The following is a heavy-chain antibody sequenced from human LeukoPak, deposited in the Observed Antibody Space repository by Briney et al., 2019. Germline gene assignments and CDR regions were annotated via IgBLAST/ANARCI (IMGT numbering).Heavy chain of an antibody. CDR1: GGSISGYY. D-gene: IGHD3-22*01. J-gene: IGHJ4*02. CDR3: ARDQDSSGYLDY. V-gene: IGHV4-59*01. CDR2: IYYSGST. Sequence: PSETPSLTCTVSGGSISGYYWSWIRQPPGKGLEWIGYIYYSGSTNYNPSLKSRVTVSVDTSKNHFALKLTSVTAADTAVYYCARDQDSSGYLDYWGQGTLVTVSS.